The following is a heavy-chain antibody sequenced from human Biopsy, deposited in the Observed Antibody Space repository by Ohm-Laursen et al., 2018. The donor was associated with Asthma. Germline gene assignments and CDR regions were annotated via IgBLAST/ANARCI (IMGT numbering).Heavy chain of an antibody. CDR2: IDWEEDK. CDR1: GFSLSSSGAN. CDR3: TRHNDY. J-gene: IGHJ4*02. V-gene: IGHV2-70*04. D-gene: IGHD1-14*01. Sequence: TQTLTLTRSFSGFSLSSSGANVNWIRQPPGKALEWLARIDWEEDKFYSTSLRTRLTISKGSSEDQVVLTMANMGPVDTATYYCTRHNDYWGPGILVTVSS.